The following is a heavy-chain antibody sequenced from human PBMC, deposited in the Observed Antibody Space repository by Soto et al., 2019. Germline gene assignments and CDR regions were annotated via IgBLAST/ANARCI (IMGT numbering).Heavy chain of an antibody. V-gene: IGHV4-34*01. J-gene: IGHJ5*02. CDR2: INHSGST. CDR1: GGSFSGYY. D-gene: IGHD3-10*01. Sequence: SETLSPTCAVYGGSFSGYYWSWIRQPPGKGLEWIGEINHSGSTNYNPSLKSRVTISVDTSKNQFSLKLSSVTAADTAVYYCARGNRLWFGEPRVNWFDPWGQGTLVTVSS. CDR3: ARGNRLWFGEPRVNWFDP.